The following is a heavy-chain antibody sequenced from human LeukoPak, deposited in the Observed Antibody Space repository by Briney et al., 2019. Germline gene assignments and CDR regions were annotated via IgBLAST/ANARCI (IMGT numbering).Heavy chain of an antibody. J-gene: IGHJ2*01. CDR2: INHSGST. CDR1: GGSFSGYY. Sequence: PSETLSLTCAAYGGSFSGYYWSWIRQPPGKGLEWIGEINHSGSTNYNPSLKSRVTISVDTSKNQFSLKLSSATAADTAVYYCARGVAVAGKPIKLKDWYFDLWGRGTLVTVSS. V-gene: IGHV4-34*01. D-gene: IGHD6-19*01. CDR3: ARGVAVAGKPIKLKDWYFDL.